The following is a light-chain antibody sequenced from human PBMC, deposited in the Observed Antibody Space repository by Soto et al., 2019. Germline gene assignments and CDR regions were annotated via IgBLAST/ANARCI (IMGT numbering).Light chain of an antibody. V-gene: IGKV3-20*01. CDR2: GAS. CDR1: QSVSSNY. J-gene: IGKJ2*01. CDR3: QQYRNSPFT. Sequence: EFVLTQSPGTLSLSPGERATLSCRASQSVSSNYLAWYQQKPGQAPRLLIYGASSRATGIPDRFSGSGSGTDFTLTIARLEPEDFAFYYCQQYRNSPFTFGQGTKLEIK.